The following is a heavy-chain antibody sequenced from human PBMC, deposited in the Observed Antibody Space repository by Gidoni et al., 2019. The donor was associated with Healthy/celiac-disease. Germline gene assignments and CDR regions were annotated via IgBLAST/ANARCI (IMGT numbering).Heavy chain of an antibody. Sequence: QVQLVQSGAEVKKPGASVKVSCKASGYTFTSYAMHWVRQAPGQRLEWMGWINAGNGNTKYSQKFQGRVTITRDTSASTAYMELSSLRSEDTAVYYCARDLRSVQGVIGAGYFDYWGQGTLVTVSS. J-gene: IGHJ4*02. CDR1: GYTFTSYA. CDR2: INAGNGNT. V-gene: IGHV1-3*01. D-gene: IGHD3-10*01. CDR3: ARDLRSVQGVIGAGYFDY.